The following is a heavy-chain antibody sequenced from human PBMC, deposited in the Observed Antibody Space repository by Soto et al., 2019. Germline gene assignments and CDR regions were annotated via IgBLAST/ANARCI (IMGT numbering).Heavy chain of an antibody. J-gene: IGHJ6*02. Sequence: VASVKVSCKASGYTFTSYAMHWVRQAPGQRLEWMGWINAGNGNTKYSQKFQGRVTITRDTSASTAYMGLSSLRSEDTAVYYCARARPTQKYSSGWYSYGMDVWGQGTTVTVSS. D-gene: IGHD6-13*01. V-gene: IGHV1-3*01. CDR1: GYTFTSYA. CDR2: INAGNGNT. CDR3: ARARPTQKYSSGWYSYGMDV.